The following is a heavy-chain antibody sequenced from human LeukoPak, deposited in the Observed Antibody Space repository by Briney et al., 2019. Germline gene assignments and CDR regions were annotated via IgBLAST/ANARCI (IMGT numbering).Heavy chain of an antibody. CDR2: IIPILGIA. CDR3: ARDRKGGWANSDRFDP. V-gene: IGHV1-69*04. Sequence: ASVKVSCKASGGTFSSYAISWVRQAPGQGLEWMGRIIPILGIANYAQKFQGRVTITADKSTSTAYMELSSLRSEDTAVYYCARDRKGGWANSDRFDPWGQGTLVTVSS. J-gene: IGHJ5*02. CDR1: GGTFSSYA. D-gene: IGHD6-19*01.